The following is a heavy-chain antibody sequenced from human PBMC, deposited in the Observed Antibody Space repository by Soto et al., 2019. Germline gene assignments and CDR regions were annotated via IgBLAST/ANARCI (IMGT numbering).Heavy chain of an antibody. D-gene: IGHD4-4*01. CDR2: IYYSGST. J-gene: IGHJ5*02. Sequence: SETLSLTCTVSGGSISSGGYYRSWIRQHPGKGLEWIGYIYYSGSTYYNPSPKSRVTISVDTSKNQFSLKLSSVTAADTAVYYCARDRGDDYSNNNWFDPWGQGTLVTVSS. V-gene: IGHV4-31*03. CDR3: ARDRGDDYSNNNWFDP. CDR1: GGSISSGGYY.